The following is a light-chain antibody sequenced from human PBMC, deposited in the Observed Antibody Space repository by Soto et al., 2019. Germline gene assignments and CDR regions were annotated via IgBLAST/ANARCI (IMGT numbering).Light chain of an antibody. CDR1: SSDVGGYNY. V-gene: IGLV2-14*01. CDR3: SSYTSSSTPYV. J-gene: IGLJ1*01. Sequence: QSALTQPASVSGSPGQSITISCTGTSSDVGGYNYVSWYQQHPDKAPKLMIYEVSNRPSGVSNRFSGSKSGNTASLTISGLQTEDEADYHCSSYTSSSTPYVFATGTKVTVL. CDR2: EVS.